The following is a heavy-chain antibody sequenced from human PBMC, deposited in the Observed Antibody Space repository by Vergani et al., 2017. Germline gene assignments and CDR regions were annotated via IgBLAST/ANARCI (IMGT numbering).Heavy chain of an antibody. Sequence: QVQLQQSGPGLVKPSQTLSLTCAISGDSVSSNSAAWNWIRQSPSRGLEWLGRTYYRSKWYNDYAVSVKSRITINPDTSKNQFSLQLNSVTPEDTAVYYCARVGYSGSYGMGYYYGMDVWGQGTTVTVSS. D-gene: IGHD1-26*01. CDR1: GDSVSSNSAA. CDR3: ARVGYSGSYGMGYYYGMDV. V-gene: IGHV6-1*01. CDR2: TYYRSKWYN. J-gene: IGHJ6*02.